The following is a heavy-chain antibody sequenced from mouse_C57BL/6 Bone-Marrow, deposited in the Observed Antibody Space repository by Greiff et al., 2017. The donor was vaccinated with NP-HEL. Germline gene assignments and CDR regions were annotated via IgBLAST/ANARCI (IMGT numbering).Heavy chain of an antibody. CDR1: GYTFTDYE. D-gene: IGHD2-13*01. CDR3: TEKPDGDYDTCDMDV. J-gene: IGHJ1*01. V-gene: IGHV1-15*01. Sequence: QVQLKQSGAELVRPGASVTLSCKASGYTFTDYEMHWVKQTPVHGLEWIGAIDPETGGTAYNQKFKGKAILTADKSSSTAYMELRSLTSEDSAVYYCTEKPDGDYDTCDMDVWGPGTTVTVSS. CDR2: IDPETGGT.